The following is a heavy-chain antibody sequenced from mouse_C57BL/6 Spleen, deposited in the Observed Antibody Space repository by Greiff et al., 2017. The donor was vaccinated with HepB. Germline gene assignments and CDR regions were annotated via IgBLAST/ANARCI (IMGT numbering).Heavy chain of an antibody. V-gene: IGHV5-4*03. CDR2: ISDGGSYP. J-gene: IGHJ4*01. CDR3: ARTLDDYDDGGYAMDY. CDR1: GFTFSSYA. D-gene: IGHD2-4*01. Sequence: EVKLVESGGGLVKPGGSLKLSCAASGFTFSSYAMSWVRQTPEKRLEWVATISDGGSYPYSPDNVKGRFTISRDNAKNNLYLQMSHLKSEDTAMYYCARTLDDYDDGGYAMDYWGQGTSVTVSS.